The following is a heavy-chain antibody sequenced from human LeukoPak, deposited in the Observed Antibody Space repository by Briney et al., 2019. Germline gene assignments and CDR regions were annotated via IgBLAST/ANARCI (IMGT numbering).Heavy chain of an antibody. J-gene: IGHJ4*02. CDR1: GFTFSSYS. CDR3: ARSSTGTTGIFDY. CDR2: ISSSSSYI. D-gene: IGHD1-1*01. V-gene: IGHV3-21*01. Sequence: PGGSLRLSCAASGFTFSSYSMNWVRQAPGKGLEWVSSISSSSSYIYYADSVKGRFTISRDNAKHSLYLQMNSLRAEDTAVYYCARSSTGTTGIFDYWGQGTLVTVSS.